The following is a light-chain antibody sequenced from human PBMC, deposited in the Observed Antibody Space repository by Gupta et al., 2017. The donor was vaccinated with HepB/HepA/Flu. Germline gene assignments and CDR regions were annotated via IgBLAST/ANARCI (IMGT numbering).Light chain of an antibody. CDR2: DVS. V-gene: IGLV2-14*01. CDR1: SSDVGYYNY. Sequence: QSALPQPASVSGSPGQSITIPCTGTSSDVGYYNYVSWYQQHPGKAPKVMIYDVSNRPSGVSNRFSGSKSGNTASLTISGLQAEDEAEYYCSSFTNSTTEVFGTGTKVTVL. CDR3: SSFTNSTTEV. J-gene: IGLJ1*01.